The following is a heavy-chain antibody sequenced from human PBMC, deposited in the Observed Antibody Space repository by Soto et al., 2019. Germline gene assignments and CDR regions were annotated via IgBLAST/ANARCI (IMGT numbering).Heavy chain of an antibody. CDR3: AKVSCGGSCYPRDY. D-gene: IGHD2-15*01. Sequence: PGGSLRLSCAASGFTFSSYAMSWVRQAPGKGLEWVSAISGSGGSTYYADSVKGRFTISRDNSKNTLYLQMNSLRAEDTAVYYCAKVSCGGSCYPRDYWGQGTLVTVSS. V-gene: IGHV3-23*01. J-gene: IGHJ4*02. CDR1: GFTFSSYA. CDR2: ISGSGGST.